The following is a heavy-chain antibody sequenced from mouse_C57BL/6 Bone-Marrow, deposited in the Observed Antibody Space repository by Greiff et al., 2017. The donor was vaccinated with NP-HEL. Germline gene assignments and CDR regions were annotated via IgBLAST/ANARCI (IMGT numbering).Heavy chain of an antibody. CDR2: ISDGGSYT. V-gene: IGHV5-4*03. J-gene: IGHJ2*01. CDR1: GFTFSSYA. CDR3: VSFNYDCFDY. Sequence: DVMLVESGGGLVKPGGSLKLSCAASGFTFSSYAMSWVRQTPEKRLEWVATISDGGSYTYYPDNVKGRFTISRDNAKNNLYLQMSHLKSEDTARYYCVSFNYDCFDYWGQGTTLTVSS. D-gene: IGHD2-4*01.